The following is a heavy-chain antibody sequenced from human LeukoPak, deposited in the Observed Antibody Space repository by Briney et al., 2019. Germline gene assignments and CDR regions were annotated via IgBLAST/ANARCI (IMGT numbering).Heavy chain of an antibody. Sequence: GGSLRLSCAASGFTFSSYAMSWVRQAPGKGLEWVSAISGSGCSTYYADSVKGRFTISRDNSKNTLYLQMNSLRAEDTAVYYCAKDYDPYGSGSPFDYWGQGTLVTVSS. V-gene: IGHV3-23*01. J-gene: IGHJ4*02. CDR1: GFTFSSYA. CDR3: AKDYDPYGSGSPFDY. D-gene: IGHD3-10*01. CDR2: ISGSGCST.